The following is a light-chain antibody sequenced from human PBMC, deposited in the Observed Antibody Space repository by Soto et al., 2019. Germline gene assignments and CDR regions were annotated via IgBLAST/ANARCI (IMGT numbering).Light chain of an antibody. CDR2: GVN. Sequence: QSVLTQPASVSGSPGQSITISCTGTSSDVGGYGYVSWYQQHPGKAPKLMIYGVNNRPSGVSYRFSGSKSGNTASLTISGLQAEDEADYYCSSYTSTTTYVFGTGIKLTVL. CDR1: SSDVGGYGY. CDR3: SSYTSTTTYV. J-gene: IGLJ1*01. V-gene: IGLV2-14*03.